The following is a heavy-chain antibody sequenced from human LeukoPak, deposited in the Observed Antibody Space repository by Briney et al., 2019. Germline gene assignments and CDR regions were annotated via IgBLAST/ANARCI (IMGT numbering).Heavy chain of an antibody. CDR2: INHSGST. Sequence: SETLSLTCAVYGGSFSGYYWSWIRQPPGKGLEWIGEINHSGSTNYNPPLKSRVTISVDTSKNQFSLKLSSVTAADTAVYYCARRPRAAAGTGLFGYWGQGTLVTVSS. CDR3: ARRPRAAAGTGLFGY. CDR1: GGSFSGYY. V-gene: IGHV4-34*01. J-gene: IGHJ4*02. D-gene: IGHD6-13*01.